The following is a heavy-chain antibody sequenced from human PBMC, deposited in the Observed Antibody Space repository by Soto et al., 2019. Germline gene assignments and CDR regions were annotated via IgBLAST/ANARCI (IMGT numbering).Heavy chain of an antibody. J-gene: IGHJ5*02. V-gene: IGHV1-2*02. CDR2: INPNSGGT. D-gene: IGHD5-12*01. CDR3: ARGRIVAPWFDP. Sequence: AASVKVSCKASGYTFTDYYMYWVRQAPGQGLEWMGWINPNSGGTNYAQKFQGRVTMTRDTSISTAYMELSRLRSDDTAVYYCARGRIVAPWFDPWGQGTLVTVSS. CDR1: GYTFTDYY.